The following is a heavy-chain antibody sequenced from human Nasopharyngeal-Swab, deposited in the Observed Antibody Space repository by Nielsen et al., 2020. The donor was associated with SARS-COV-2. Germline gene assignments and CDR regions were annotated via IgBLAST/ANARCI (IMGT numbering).Heavy chain of an antibody. J-gene: IGHJ6*02. CDR2: INAVTGNT. V-gene: IGHV1-3*01. CDR1: GYTLFSHG. D-gene: IGHD3-22*01. Sequence: ASVKVSCKASGYTLFSHGFPWVRQAPGQRLEWVGWINAVTGNTKYSQKFQGRVTISSDTSASTAYLELSSLRLEDTAVYYCATEDSSGVPYHGMDVWGQGTTVTVSS. CDR3: ATEDSSGVPYHGMDV.